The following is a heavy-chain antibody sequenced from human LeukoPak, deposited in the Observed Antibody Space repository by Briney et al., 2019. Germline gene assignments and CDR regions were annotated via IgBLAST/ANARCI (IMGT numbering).Heavy chain of an antibody. J-gene: IGHJ4*02. V-gene: IGHV3-7*01. Sequence: PGGSLRLSCAASGFAFSGYRMSWVRQAPDKGLEWVANINQDASSISYAGSVKGRFTISRDNAKKSLYLQMNSLRAEDTAVYYCARDGPVPAAIGGYYWGQGTLVTVSS. CDR3: ARDGPVPAAIGGYY. D-gene: IGHD2-2*02. CDR2: INQDASSI. CDR1: GFAFSGYR.